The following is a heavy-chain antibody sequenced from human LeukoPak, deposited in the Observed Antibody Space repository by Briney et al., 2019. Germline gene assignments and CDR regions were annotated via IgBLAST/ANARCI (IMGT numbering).Heavy chain of an antibody. CDR1: GFTFSSYW. CDR2: IKQDGSGK. Sequence: GGSLRLSCAASGFTFSSYWMSWVRQAPGKGLEWVANIKQDGSGKYYVDSVKGRFTISRDNAKNSLYLQMNSLRAEDTAVYYCARIRFGYSYGYSYWGQGTLVTVSS. J-gene: IGHJ4*02. D-gene: IGHD5-18*01. CDR3: ARIRFGYSYGYSY. V-gene: IGHV3-7*01.